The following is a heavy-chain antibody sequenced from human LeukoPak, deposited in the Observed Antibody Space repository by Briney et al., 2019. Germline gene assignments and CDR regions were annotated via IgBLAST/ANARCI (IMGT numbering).Heavy chain of an antibody. CDR3: AKAKNRVVPAPLFDY. Sequence: QPGGSLRLSCAASGFTFDSYSMSWVRQAPGKGLEWVSAISGSGGSTYYADSVKGRFTISRDNSKNTLYLQMNSLRAEDTAVYYCAKAKNRVVPAPLFDYWGQGTLVTVSS. CDR2: ISGSGGST. V-gene: IGHV3-23*01. CDR1: GFTFDSYS. J-gene: IGHJ4*02. D-gene: IGHD2-2*01.